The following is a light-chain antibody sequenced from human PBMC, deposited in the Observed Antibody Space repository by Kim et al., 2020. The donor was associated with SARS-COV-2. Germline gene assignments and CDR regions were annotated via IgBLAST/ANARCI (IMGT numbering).Light chain of an antibody. Sequence: VAMGQTARSTGGGYNIGGKNVHWYQQKPGQAPLLVIYRDSSPPSGIPQRFSGSNSGNTATLTISRAQAGDEADYYCQVWDSSKAVFGGGTKVTVL. CDR2: RDS. J-gene: IGLJ3*02. V-gene: IGLV3-9*01. CDR3: QVWDSSKAV. CDR1: NIGGKN.